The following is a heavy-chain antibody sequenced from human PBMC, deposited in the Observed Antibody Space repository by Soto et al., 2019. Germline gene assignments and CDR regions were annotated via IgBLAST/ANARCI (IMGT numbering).Heavy chain of an antibody. Sequence: SETLSLTCTVSGHSLSSGGYYWSWIRQHPGKGLEWVGYIYFTGSTLYNPSLKSRLAMSLDTSKDQFSLKLGSVTAADTAIYYCARDWGSSGWPNWGPGALVTVSS. CDR3: ARDWGSSGWPN. V-gene: IGHV4-31*03. J-gene: IGHJ4*02. CDR2: IYFTGST. D-gene: IGHD6-19*01. CDR1: GHSLSSGGYY.